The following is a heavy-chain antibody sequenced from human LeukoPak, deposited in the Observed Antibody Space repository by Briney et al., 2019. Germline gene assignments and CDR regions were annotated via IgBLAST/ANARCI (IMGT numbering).Heavy chain of an antibody. CDR1: GGSFSGYY. V-gene: IGHV4-34*01. Sequence: SETLSLTCAVYGGSFSGYYWSWIRQPPGKGLEWIGEINHSGSTNYNPSLKSRVTISVDTSKNQFSLKLSSVTAADTAVYYCARSRGQQLVTPWFDPWGQGTLVTVSS. CDR3: ARSRGQQLVTPWFDP. D-gene: IGHD6-13*01. J-gene: IGHJ5*02. CDR2: INHSGST.